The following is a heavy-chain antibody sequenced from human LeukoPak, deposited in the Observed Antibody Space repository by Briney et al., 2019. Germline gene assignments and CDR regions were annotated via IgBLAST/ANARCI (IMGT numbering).Heavy chain of an antibody. J-gene: IGHJ4*02. CDR1: GFTFSSYS. CDR3: AREVSGGYHD. D-gene: IGHD5-12*01. CDR2: ISSSSSYI. V-gene: IGHV3-21*01. Sequence: GGSLRLSCAASGFTFSSYSMNWVRQAPGKGLEWVSSISSSSSYIYYADSVKGRFTISRDNAKNSLYLQMNSLRVEDTAVYYCAREVSGGYHDWGQGTLVTVSS.